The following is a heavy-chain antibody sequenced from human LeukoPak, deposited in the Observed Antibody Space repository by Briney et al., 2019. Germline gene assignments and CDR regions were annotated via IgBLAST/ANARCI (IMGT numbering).Heavy chain of an antibody. Sequence: GGPLRLSCAASGFTFRDYYMSWIRQAPGKGLEWVSFISSSGSTIYYADSVKGRFTISRDNAKNSLSLQINSLRAEDTALYYCARGTGGRYSYNYWGQGTLVTVSS. CDR3: ARGTGGRYSYNY. CDR2: ISSSGSTI. V-gene: IGHV3-11*01. CDR1: GFTFRDYY. D-gene: IGHD5-18*01. J-gene: IGHJ4*02.